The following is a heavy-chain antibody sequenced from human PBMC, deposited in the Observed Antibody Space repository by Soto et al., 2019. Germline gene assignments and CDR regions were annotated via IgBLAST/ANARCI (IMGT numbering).Heavy chain of an antibody. CDR3: AKGYDNSGRYSALRPYYYFYYGLDV. CDR2: ISGSGGSI. J-gene: IGHJ6*02. D-gene: IGHD3-22*01. V-gene: IGHV3-23*01. CDR1: GFTFSSYA. Sequence: EVQLLESGGGFVQPGGSLRLSCEASGFTFSSYAMSWVRQAPGKGLEWVSGISGSGGSIYYADSVKGRFTISRDNSKNTLYLQVNSLRAEDTAVYYCAKGYDNSGRYSALRPYYYFYYGLDVWGQGTTVTVSS.